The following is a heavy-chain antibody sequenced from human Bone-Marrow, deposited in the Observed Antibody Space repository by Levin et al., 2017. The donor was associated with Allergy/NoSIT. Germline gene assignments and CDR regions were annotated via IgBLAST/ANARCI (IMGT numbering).Heavy chain of an antibody. CDR1: GDSVSSDTSA. J-gene: IGHJ4*02. CDR3: VRGGHFDY. CDR2: TYYRSRWYN. Sequence: SQTLSLTCAISGDSVSSDTSAWNWLRLSPSRGLEWLGRTYYRSRWYNDYAGFVRGRITINPDTSRNQFSLHLNSVTPEDTAIYYCVRGGHFDYWGQGTLVTVSS. V-gene: IGHV6-1*01.